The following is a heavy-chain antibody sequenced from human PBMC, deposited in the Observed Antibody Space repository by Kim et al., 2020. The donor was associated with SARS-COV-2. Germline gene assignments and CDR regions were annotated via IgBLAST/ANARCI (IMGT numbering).Heavy chain of an antibody. D-gene: IGHD4-17*01. CDR1: GGSISSYY. Sequence: SETLSLTCTVSGGSISSYYWSWIRQPPGKGLEWIGYIYYSGSTNYNPSLKSRVTISVDTSKNQFSLKLSSVTAADTAVYYCARDYGGNSWQYFKHWGKGT. CDR3: ARDYGGNSWQYFKH. CDR2: IYYSGST. J-gene: IGHJ1*01. V-gene: IGHV4-59*12.